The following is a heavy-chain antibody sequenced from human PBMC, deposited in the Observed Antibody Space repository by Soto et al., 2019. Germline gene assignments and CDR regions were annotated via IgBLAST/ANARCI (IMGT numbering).Heavy chain of an antibody. Sequence: QVQLVESGGGVVQPGRSLRLSCAASGFTFSSYGMYWVRQAPGKGLEWVAGISYDGSNKYYADSVKGRFTISRDNSKNTLYLQMNSLRAEDTAVYYCAKGSYSGIYSDFDYWGQGTLVTVSS. D-gene: IGHD1-26*01. CDR1: GFTFSSYG. V-gene: IGHV3-30*18. J-gene: IGHJ4*02. CDR3: AKGSYSGIYSDFDY. CDR2: ISYDGSNK.